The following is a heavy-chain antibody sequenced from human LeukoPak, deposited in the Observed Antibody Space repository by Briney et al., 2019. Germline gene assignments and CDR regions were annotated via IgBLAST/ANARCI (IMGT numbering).Heavy chain of an antibody. CDR1: GGSFSGYY. D-gene: IGHD3-10*01. CDR2: INDSGST. V-gene: IGHV4-34*01. CDR3: ARGTGNNWYGGPFDS. J-gene: IGHJ4*02. Sequence: SETLPLTCAVYGGSFSGYYWTWIRQPPGKGLEWIGEINDSGSTNYNPSLKSRVTISVDTSKNQFSLKLSSVTAAGTAVYYCARGTGNNWYGGPFDSWGQGTLVTVSS.